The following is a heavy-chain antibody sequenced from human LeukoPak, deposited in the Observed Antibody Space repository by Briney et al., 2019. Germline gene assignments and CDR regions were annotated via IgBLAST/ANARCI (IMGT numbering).Heavy chain of an antibody. D-gene: IGHD4-17*01. CDR1: GFTFSSYI. V-gene: IGHV3-21*01. J-gene: IGHJ4*02. CDR3: ERARYGDYYYFDY. Sequence: GGSLRLSCAASGFTFSSYIMNWVRQAPGKGLEWGSSIIISSSYIYYADSVKGRFTISRDNAKNSLYLQMNSLRAEDKAVYYCERARYGDYYYFDYWGQGTLVTVSS. CDR2: IIISSSYI.